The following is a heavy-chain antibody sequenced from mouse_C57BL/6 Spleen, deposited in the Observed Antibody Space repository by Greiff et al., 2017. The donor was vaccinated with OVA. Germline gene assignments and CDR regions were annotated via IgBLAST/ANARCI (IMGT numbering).Heavy chain of an antibody. V-gene: IGHV1-78*01. Sequence: QVQLQQSAAELVKPGASVKISCKVSGYTFTDHTIHWMKQRPEQGLEWIGYIYPRDGSTKYNEKFKGKATLTADKSSSTAYMQLNSLTSEDSAVYFCARGGYYGYDVWYFDVWGTGTTVTVSS. J-gene: IGHJ1*03. CDR2: IYPRDGST. CDR1: GYTFTDHT. D-gene: IGHD2-2*01. CDR3: ARGGYYGYDVWYFDV.